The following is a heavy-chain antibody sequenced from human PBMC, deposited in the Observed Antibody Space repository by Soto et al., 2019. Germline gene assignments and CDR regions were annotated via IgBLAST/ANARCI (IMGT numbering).Heavy chain of an antibody. CDR2: IGTAGDT. V-gene: IGHV3-13*04. D-gene: IGHD5-12*01. CDR3: ARGLGGRLNSGQAGYFDS. J-gene: IGHJ4*02. Sequence: PGGSLRLSCAASGSTFSRNDMHWVRQATGKGLEWVSAIGTAGDTYYPDSVKGRFTISRENAKNSLYLQMNGLRDEDTAVYYCARGLGGRLNSGQAGYFDSWGQGTLVTVSS. CDR1: GSTFSRND.